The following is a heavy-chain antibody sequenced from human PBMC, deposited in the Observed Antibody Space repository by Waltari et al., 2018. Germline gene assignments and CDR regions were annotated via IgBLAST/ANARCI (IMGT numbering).Heavy chain of an antibody. Sequence: QVQLVQSGAEVKKPAASVKVSCKASGYTFTGYYMHWVRQAPGQGLEWMGGIIPIFGTANYGQKFQGRVTITADESTSTAYMELSSLRSEDTAVYYCARGGYSGYDMDYWGQGTLVTVSS. V-gene: IGHV1-69*01. CDR2: IIPIFGTA. D-gene: IGHD5-12*01. CDR3: ARGGYSGYDMDY. CDR1: GYTFTGYY. J-gene: IGHJ4*02.